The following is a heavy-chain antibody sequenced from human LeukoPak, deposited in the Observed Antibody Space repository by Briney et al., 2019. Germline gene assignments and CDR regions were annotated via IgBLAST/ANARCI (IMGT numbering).Heavy chain of an antibody. V-gene: IGHV3-66*02. J-gene: IGHJ6*03. Sequence: PGGSLRLSCAASGFTVSSNYMSWVRQAPGKGLEGVSVIYSGGSTYYADSVKGRFTIPRDNSKNTLYLQMNSLRAEDTAVYYCARLSSPGSMDVWGKGTTVTVSS. D-gene: IGHD6-13*01. CDR1: GFTVSSNY. CDR2: IYSGGST. CDR3: ARLSSPGSMDV.